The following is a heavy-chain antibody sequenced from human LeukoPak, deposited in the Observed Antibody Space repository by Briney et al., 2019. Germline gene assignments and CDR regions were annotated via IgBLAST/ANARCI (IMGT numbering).Heavy chain of an antibody. CDR1: GFTISNNY. V-gene: IGHV3-53*01. CDR2: IYSGGSA. J-gene: IGHJ4*02. CDR3: AKGYAVGSIDY. D-gene: IGHD3-16*01. Sequence: GGSLRLSCAASGFTISNNYMSWVRQAPGKGLGWVSIIYSGGSAYYADSVRGRFTISRDNSKNTVFLQMNSLRAEDSAVYYCAKGYAVGSIDYWGQGTLVTVSS.